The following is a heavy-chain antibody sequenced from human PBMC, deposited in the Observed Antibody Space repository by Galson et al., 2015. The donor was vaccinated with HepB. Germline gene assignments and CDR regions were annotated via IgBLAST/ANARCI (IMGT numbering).Heavy chain of an antibody. CDR1: GDTFTSYG. Sequence: SVKVACKASGDTFTSYGISWGGQAPGQGLEWMGWISAYNGNTNYAQKLQGRVPMTTDTSTSTAYMELSSLRSDVTAVYYCARDILAYYYDSSGYYFSRSDPWGHGTLVTVSS. J-gene: IGHJ5*02. D-gene: IGHD3-22*01. CDR3: ARDILAYYYDSSGYYFSRSDP. V-gene: IGHV1-18*01. CDR2: ISAYNGNT.